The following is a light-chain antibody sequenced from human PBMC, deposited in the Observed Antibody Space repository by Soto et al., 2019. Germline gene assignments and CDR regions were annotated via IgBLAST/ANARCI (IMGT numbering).Light chain of an antibody. Sequence: DIQMTQSPSSVSASVGDRVTITCRASRGISSWFAWYQQKPGKAPKLLIYAASSLQSGVPSRFSGSGSGTDFTLTISSLQPEDFATYYCQQANSFPITFGQGTRLEIK. CDR1: RGISSW. V-gene: IGKV1-12*01. CDR3: QQANSFPIT. CDR2: AAS. J-gene: IGKJ5*01.